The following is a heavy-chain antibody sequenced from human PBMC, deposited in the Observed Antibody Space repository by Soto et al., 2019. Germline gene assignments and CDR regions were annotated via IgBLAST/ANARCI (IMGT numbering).Heavy chain of an antibody. CDR2: INPSGGST. V-gene: IGHV1-46*01. CDR1: GYTFTSYY. Sequence: ASVKVSCKASGYTFTSYYMHWVRQAPGQGLEWMGIINPSGGSTSYAQKFQGRVTMTRDTSTSTVYMELSSLRSDDTAVYYCARVSPSKWFDPWGQGTLVTVSS. J-gene: IGHJ5*02. D-gene: IGHD4-4*01. CDR3: ARVSPSKWFDP.